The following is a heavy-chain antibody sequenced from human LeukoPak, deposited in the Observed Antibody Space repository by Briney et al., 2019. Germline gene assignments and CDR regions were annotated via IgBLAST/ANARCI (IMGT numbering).Heavy chain of an antibody. CDR1: GITFSNAW. J-gene: IGHJ6*03. Sequence: PGGSLRLSCTASGITFSNAWMSWVRQAPGKGLEWIGEINHSGSTYYNPSLKSRVTISVDTSKNQFSLKLGSVTAADTAVYYCARGRPYYYDSSGYYYGVGYYYMDVWGKGTTVTVSS. CDR2: INHSGST. V-gene: IGHV4-34*01. CDR3: ARGRPYYYDSSGYYYGVGYYYMDV. D-gene: IGHD3-22*01.